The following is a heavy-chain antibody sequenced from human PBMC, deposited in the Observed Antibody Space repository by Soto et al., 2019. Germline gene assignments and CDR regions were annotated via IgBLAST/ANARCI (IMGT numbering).Heavy chain of an antibody. D-gene: IGHD3-10*01. Sequence: SETLSLTCTVSGGSISSYYWSWIRQPPGKGLEWIGYIYYSGSTNYNPSLKSRVTISVDTSKNQFSLKLSSVTAADTAVYYCARAAMVRGPTKPQHYDYWGQGTLVTVSS. CDR2: IYYSGST. CDR3: ARAAMVRGPTKPQHYDY. V-gene: IGHV4-59*01. CDR1: GGSISSYY. J-gene: IGHJ4*02.